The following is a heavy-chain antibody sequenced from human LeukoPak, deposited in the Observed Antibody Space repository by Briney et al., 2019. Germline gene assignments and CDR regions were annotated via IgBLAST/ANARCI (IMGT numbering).Heavy chain of an antibody. CDR1: GYTLTELS. J-gene: IGHJ4*02. CDR3: ATDRYCSGGSCYSTPDY. CDR2: FDPEDGET. Sequence: ASVTVSFKVSGYTLTELSMHWVRQAPGKGKEWMGGFDPEDGETIYAQKFQGRVTMTEDTSTDTAYMELSSLRSEDTAVYYCATDRYCSGGSCYSTPDYWGQGTLVTVSS. V-gene: IGHV1-24*01. D-gene: IGHD2-15*01.